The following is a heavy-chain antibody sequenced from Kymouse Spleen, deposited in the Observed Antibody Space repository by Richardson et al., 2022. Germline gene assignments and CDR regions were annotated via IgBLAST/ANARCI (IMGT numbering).Heavy chain of an antibody. CDR1: GGSISSSNW. Sequence: QVQLQESGPGLVKPSGTLSLTCAVSGGSISSSNWWSWVRQPPGKGLEWIGEIYHSGSTNYNPSLKSRVTISVDKSKNQFSLKLSSVTAADTAVYYCARDSVVVPAAIYYYYGMDVWGQGTTVTVSS. D-gene: IGHD2-2*02. CDR3: ARDSVVVPAAIYYYYGMDV. CDR2: IYHSGST. V-gene: IGHV4-4*02. J-gene: IGHJ6*02.